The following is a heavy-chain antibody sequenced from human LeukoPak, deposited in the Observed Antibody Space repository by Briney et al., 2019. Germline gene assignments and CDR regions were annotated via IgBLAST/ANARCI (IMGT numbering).Heavy chain of an antibody. CDR1: GFTFSDYY. J-gene: IGHJ4*02. Sequence: PGGSLRLSCAASGFTFSDYYMSWIRQAPGKGLEWVSYMSTSDSPIYYTDSVKGRFTISRDNAKNSLYLQMNSLRAEDTAVYYCAREAGGAGAYYDSSGYPNDDYWGQGTLVTVSS. D-gene: IGHD3-22*01. CDR2: MSTSDSPI. V-gene: IGHV3-11*04. CDR3: AREAGGAGAYYDSSGYPNDDY.